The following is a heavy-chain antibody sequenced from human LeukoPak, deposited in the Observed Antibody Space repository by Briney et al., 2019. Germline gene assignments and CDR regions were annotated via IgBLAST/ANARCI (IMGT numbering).Heavy chain of an antibody. CDR2: ISSSGSTI. J-gene: IGHJ4*02. D-gene: IGHD3-22*01. Sequence: GGSLRLSCAASGFTFSDYYMSWIRQAPGKGLEWVSYISSSGSTIYYAGSVKGRFTISRDNAKNSLYLQMNSLRAEDTAVYYCARPVYDSSVYYPYWGQGTLVTVSS. V-gene: IGHV3-11*01. CDR1: GFTFSDYY. CDR3: ARPVYDSSVYYPY.